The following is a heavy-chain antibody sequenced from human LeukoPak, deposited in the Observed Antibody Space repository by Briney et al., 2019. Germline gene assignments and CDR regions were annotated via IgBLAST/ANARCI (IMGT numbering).Heavy chain of an antibody. D-gene: IGHD1-1*01. V-gene: IGHV1-69*13. J-gene: IGHJ6*03. CDR2: IIPIFGTS. CDR3: AKSGSNWNREDYYYYYMDV. CDR1: GGPFSTYA. Sequence: SVKVSCKASGGPFSTYAINWVRQGPGQGLEWMGGIIPIFGTSNYAQKFQGRITITSDESTNTAYMDLSSLRSEDTAVYYCAKSGSNWNREDYYYYYMDVWGNGTTVTVSS.